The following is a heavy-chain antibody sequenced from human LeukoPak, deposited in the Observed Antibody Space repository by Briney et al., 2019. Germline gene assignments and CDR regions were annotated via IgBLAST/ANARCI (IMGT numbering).Heavy chain of an antibody. J-gene: IGHJ6*02. Sequence: PGGSLRLSCAVSGFTFSSYGMHWVRQAPGKGLEWVAFIHYDGSNKYYADSVKGRFTISRDNSKNTVYLQMNTPRTEDSAVYYCARDNRRTTPITMVVTHGVDVWGQGTTVTVSS. CDR2: IHYDGSNK. D-gene: IGHD3-22*01. CDR3: ARDNRRTTPITMVVTHGVDV. CDR1: GFTFSSYG. V-gene: IGHV3-30*02.